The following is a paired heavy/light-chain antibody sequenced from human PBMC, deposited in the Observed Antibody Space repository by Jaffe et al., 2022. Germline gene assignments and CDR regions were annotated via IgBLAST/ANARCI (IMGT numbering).Heavy chain of an antibody. CDR1: GYSFTSYW. D-gene: IGHD2-15*01. CDR3: ARHWGGCNGGSCELFDF. V-gene: IGHV5-51*01. Sequence: EVQLVQSGAEVKKTGESLKISCKGSGYSFTSYWIAWVRQMPGQGLEWMGIIYPRDSDTRYSPSFQGQVTISADKSITTAYLQWTSLKASDTAMYFCARHWGGCNGGSCELFDFWGQGTPVTVSS. CDR2: IYPRDSDT. J-gene: IGHJ4*02.
Light chain of an antibody. V-gene: IGLV2-8*01. CDR2: EVS. J-gene: IGLJ2*01. Sequence: QSALTQPPSASGSPGQSVTISCTGTSSDVGGYNYVSWYQHQPGKAPKLMIYEVSKRPSGVPDRFSGSKSGNTASLTVSGLQAEDEADYYCSSYAGSNNFVVFGGGTKLTVL. CDR1: SSDVGGYNY. CDR3: SSYAGSNNFVV.